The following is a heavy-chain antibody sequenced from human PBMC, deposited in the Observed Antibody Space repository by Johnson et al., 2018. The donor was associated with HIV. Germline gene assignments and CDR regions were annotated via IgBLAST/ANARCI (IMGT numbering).Heavy chain of an antibody. CDR1: GFTFFSYW. V-gene: IGHV3-7*01. J-gene: IGHJ3*02. CDR3: ARVESIRRAIDAFDI. CDR2: IKQDGNEK. Sequence: VQLVESGGGVVQPGRSLRLSCVASGFTFFSYWMTWVRQAPGKGLEWVANIKQDGNEKYYAASVKGRFTISRDNAKTSLYLQLNSLSAEDTAVYSCARVESIRRAIDAFDIWGQGTMVTVSS.